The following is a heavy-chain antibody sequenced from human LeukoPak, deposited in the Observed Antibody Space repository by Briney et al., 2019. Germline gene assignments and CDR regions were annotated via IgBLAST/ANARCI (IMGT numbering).Heavy chain of an antibody. Sequence: GGSLRLSCAASGFTFDDYAMHWVRQAPGKGLEWVSGISWNSGSIGYADSVKGRFTISRDNAKNSLYLQMNSLRAEDTALYYCATPAHWGQGTLVTASS. V-gene: IGHV3-9*01. CDR3: ATPAH. CDR1: GFTFDDYA. J-gene: IGHJ4*02. CDR2: ISWNSGSI.